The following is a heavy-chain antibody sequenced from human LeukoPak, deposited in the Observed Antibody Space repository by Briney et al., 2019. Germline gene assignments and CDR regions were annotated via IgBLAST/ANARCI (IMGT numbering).Heavy chain of an antibody. CDR3: ARVALTGDYFDY. CDR2: IYTSGST. Sequence: PSETLSLTCTVSGGSISSYYWSWIRQPAGKGLEWIGRIYTSGSTYYNPSLKSRVTISVDTSKNQFSLKLSSVTAADTAVYYCARVALTGDYFDYWGQGTLVTVSS. V-gene: IGHV4-4*07. CDR1: GGSISSYY. J-gene: IGHJ4*02. D-gene: IGHD7-27*01.